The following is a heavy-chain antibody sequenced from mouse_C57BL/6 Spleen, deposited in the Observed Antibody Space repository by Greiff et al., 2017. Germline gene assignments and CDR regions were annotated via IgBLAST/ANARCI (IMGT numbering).Heavy chain of an antibody. CDR1: GFNIKDYY. V-gene: IGHV14-1*01. J-gene: IGHJ2*01. D-gene: IGHD1-1*01. Sequence: EVKLIESGAELVRPGASVKLSCTASGFNIKDYYMHWVKQSPEQGLEWIGRIDPEDGGTVYAPKFQGKATMTADTSSNTAYLQLSSLTSADTAVYYCTTLYFYGSSFFDYWGQGTTLTVSS. CDR3: TTLYFYGSSFFDY. CDR2: IDPEDGGT.